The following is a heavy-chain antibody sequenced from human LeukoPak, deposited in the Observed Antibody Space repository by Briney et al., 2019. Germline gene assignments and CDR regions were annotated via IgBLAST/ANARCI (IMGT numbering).Heavy chain of an antibody. D-gene: IGHD5-12*01. J-gene: IGHJ4*02. CDR3: ARGDGYDRRSFDY. Sequence: TGGSLRLSCAASGFTFSSYAMSWVRQAPGKGLEWVAFIRYDGSNKYYADSVKGRFTISRDNSKNTLYLQMNSLRAEDTAVYYCARGDGYDRRSFDYWGQGTLVTVSS. V-gene: IGHV3-30*02. CDR1: GFTFSSYA. CDR2: IRYDGSNK.